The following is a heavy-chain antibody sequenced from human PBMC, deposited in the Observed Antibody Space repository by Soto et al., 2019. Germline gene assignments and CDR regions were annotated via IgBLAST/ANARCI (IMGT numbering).Heavy chain of an antibody. J-gene: IGHJ4*02. CDR3: ARTITSGTRFDY. Sequence: QVQLQESGTGLVKPSGTLSLTCAVSGGSLSTINWWSWVRQPPGKGLEWIGEVYHSGSTNYNPSCTRRVAMSVEKSKNQFSLKLNSATAADTALYYCARTITSGTRFDYWCKGSLVSVSS. CDR2: VYHSGST. D-gene: IGHD1-1*01. V-gene: IGHV4-4*02. CDR1: GGSLSTINW.